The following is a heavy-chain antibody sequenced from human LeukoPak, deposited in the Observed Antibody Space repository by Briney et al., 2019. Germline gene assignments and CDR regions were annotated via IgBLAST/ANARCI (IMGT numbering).Heavy chain of an antibody. J-gene: IGHJ3*02. Sequence: GGSLRLSCAASGFTFSSYWMHWVRQAPGKGLEWVSAISGSGGSTYYADSVKGRFTISRDNSKNTLYLQMNSLRAEDTAVYYCAKDPWETHDAFDIWGQGTMVTVSS. CDR3: AKDPWETHDAFDI. D-gene: IGHD1-26*01. V-gene: IGHV3-23*01. CDR1: GFTFSSYW. CDR2: ISGSGGST.